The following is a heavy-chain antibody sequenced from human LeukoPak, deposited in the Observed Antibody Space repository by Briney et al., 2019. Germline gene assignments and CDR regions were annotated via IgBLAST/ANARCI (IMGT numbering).Heavy chain of an antibody. J-gene: IGHJ4*02. CDR1: GYTFTGYY. D-gene: IGHD5-18*01. V-gene: IGHV1-46*01. Sequence: PSVKVSCKASGYTFTGYYMHWVRQAPGQGLEWMGITNPSGGSTSYAQKFQGRVTMTRDMSTSTVYMELSSLRSEDTAVYYCARFSYSYGPYFDYWGQGTLVTVSS. CDR3: ARFSYSYGPYFDY. CDR2: TNPSGGST.